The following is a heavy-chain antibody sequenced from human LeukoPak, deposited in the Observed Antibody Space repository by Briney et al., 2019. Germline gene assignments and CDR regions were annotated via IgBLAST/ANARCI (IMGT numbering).Heavy chain of an antibody. Sequence: PSETLSLTCTVSGGSISSYYWSWIRQPPGKGLEWIGYIYYSGSTYYNPSLKSRVTISVDTSKNQFSLKLSSVTAADTAVYYCARFAGPSSGGSWAFDYWGQGTLVTVSS. CDR2: IYYSGST. D-gene: IGHD2-15*01. J-gene: IGHJ4*02. CDR1: GGSISSYY. V-gene: IGHV4-59*06. CDR3: ARFAGPSSGGSWAFDY.